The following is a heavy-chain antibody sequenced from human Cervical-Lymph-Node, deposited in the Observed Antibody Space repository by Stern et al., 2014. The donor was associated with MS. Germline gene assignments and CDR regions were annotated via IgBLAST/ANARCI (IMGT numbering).Heavy chain of an antibody. J-gene: IGHJ6*02. CDR2: VFYTGST. CDR1: GGFLSSYY. CDR3: TRAADLYYYYGMDV. Sequence: QLQLQESGPGLVKPSETLSLTCTVSGGFLSSYYWSWIRQPPGQALEWIGTVFYTGSTHYNPSLKSRVTISLDTSKNQVSLNRNSVTTADTAVYYCTRAADLYYYYGMDVWGQGTTVMVSS. V-gene: IGHV4-59*01.